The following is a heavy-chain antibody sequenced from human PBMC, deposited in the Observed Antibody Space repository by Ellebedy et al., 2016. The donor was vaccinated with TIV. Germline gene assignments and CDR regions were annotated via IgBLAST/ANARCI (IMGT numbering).Heavy chain of an antibody. CDR2: ISGNGDTR. CDR3: AKDKPYSIHYPVGIFES. J-gene: IGHJ4*02. D-gene: IGHD3-3*01. CDR1: GFTFSDFA. V-gene: IGHV3-23*01. Sequence: GGSLRLXCAASGFTFSDFAMSWVRQFPGRGLEWVAGISGNGDTRYYADSVKGRLTISRDKSRRTMYLQLKSLRAEDTAVYYCAKDKPYSIHYPVGIFESWGRGTLVTVSS.